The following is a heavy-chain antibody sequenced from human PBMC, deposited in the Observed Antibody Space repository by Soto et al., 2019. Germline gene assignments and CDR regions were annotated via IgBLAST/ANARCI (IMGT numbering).Heavy chain of an antibody. CDR1: GGTFSSYT. J-gene: IGHJ4*02. Sequence: QVQLVQSGAEVKKPGSSVKVSCNASGGTFSSYTISWVRQAPGQGLEWMGRIIPILGIANYAEKCQGRVTITADKSTSTAYMELSSLRSEDTAVYYCASPKPQQASGLLFDYWGQGTLVTVSS. CDR3: ASPKPQQASGLLFDY. V-gene: IGHV1-69*02. D-gene: IGHD3-10*01. CDR2: IIPILGIA.